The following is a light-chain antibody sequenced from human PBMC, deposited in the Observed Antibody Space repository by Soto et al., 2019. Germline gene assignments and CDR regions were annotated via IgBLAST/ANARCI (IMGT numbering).Light chain of an antibody. CDR3: QHFGSSPGFT. V-gene: IGKV3-20*01. CDR2: GAS. J-gene: IGKJ3*01. CDR1: QSINSRY. Sequence: EIVLTQSPGTLSLSPGERATLSCRASQSINSRYLAWYQQKPGQAPRLLIYGASSRATGIPDRFSGSGSVTDFTLTISRLEPEDFAVYYCQHFGSSPGFTFGPGTKVDIK.